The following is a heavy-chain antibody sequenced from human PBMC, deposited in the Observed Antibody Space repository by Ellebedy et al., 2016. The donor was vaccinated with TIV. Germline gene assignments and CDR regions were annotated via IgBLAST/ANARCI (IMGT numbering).Heavy chain of an antibody. J-gene: IGHJ4*02. Sequence: GGSLRLXXAASGFTFSSYWMSWVRQAPGKGLEWVANIKQDGSEKYYVDSVKGRFAISRDNAKNSLYLQMNSLRAEDTAVYYCARDGWAEYYFDYWGQGTLVTVSS. D-gene: IGHD6-19*01. CDR3: ARDGWAEYYFDY. CDR2: IKQDGSEK. V-gene: IGHV3-7*01. CDR1: GFTFSSYW.